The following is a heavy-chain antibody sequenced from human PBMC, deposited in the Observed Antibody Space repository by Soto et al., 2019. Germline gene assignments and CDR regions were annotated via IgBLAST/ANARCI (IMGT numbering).Heavy chain of an antibody. J-gene: IGHJ6*02. CDR1: GGSINSANYY. D-gene: IGHD3-22*01. Sequence: SETLSLTCTVSGGSINSANYYWSWIRQHPGKGLEWIGYIYYSGNTNYNPSLKSRATISVDTSKNQFSLKVTSVTAADTAVYYCARNIVVVGKALYYYGMDVWGQGTTVTVSS. V-gene: IGHV4-31*03. CDR3: ARNIVVVGKALYYYGMDV. CDR2: IYYSGNT.